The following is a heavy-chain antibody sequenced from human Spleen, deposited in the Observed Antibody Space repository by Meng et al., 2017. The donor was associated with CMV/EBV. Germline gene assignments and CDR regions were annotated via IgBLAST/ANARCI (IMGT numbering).Heavy chain of an antibody. CDR3: ARDRGSSGGCDF. V-gene: IGHV4-30-4*08. Sequence: QWELQESGPGLVQPSQTLSLTCTVSGGPINSGDYYWSWIRQPPGKGLEWIGYISYNGNSYYNSSLKSRVTISADTSKNQFSLNLGSVTAADTAVYYCARDRGSSGGCDFWGQRTLVTVSS. CDR2: ISYNGNS. D-gene: IGHD6-25*01. J-gene: IGHJ4*02. CDR1: GGPINSGDYY.